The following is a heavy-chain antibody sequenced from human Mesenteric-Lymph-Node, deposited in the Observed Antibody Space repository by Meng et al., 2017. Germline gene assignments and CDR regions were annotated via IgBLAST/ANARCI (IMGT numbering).Heavy chain of an antibody. CDR3: ARVEGSGYPIIPFDP. CDR1: GGSISSSSYY. V-gene: IGHV4-39*07. D-gene: IGHD3-22*01. CDR2: IYYSGST. J-gene: IGHJ5*02. Sequence: SETLSLTCTVSGGSISSSSYYWGWIRQPPGKGLEWIGSIYYSGSTYYNPSLKSRVTISVDTSKNQFSLKLSSVTAADTAVYYCARVEGSGYPIIPFDPWGQGTLVTVSS.